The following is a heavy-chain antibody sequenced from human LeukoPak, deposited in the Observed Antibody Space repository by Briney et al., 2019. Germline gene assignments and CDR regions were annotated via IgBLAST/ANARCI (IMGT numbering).Heavy chain of an antibody. Sequence: SETLSLTCTVSGGSISSGDYYWSWIRQPPXXXXXXIGYIYYXGXXYYXXXXKXRVTISVDTSKNQFSLKLSSVTAADTAVYYCARRMIVATILDYWGQGTLVTVSS. J-gene: IGHJ4*02. V-gene: IGHV4-30-4*01. CDR1: GGSISSGDYY. CDR3: ARRMIVATILDY. D-gene: IGHD5-12*01. CDR2: IYYXGXX.